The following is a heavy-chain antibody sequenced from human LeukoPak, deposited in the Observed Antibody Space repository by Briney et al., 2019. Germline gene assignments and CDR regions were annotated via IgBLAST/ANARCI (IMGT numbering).Heavy chain of an antibody. J-gene: IGHJ4*02. CDR2: IYYSGST. V-gene: IGHV4-59*01. CDR3: AREGFSSGSYRFDY. Sequence: SERVSLTCTVSGGSISSYYWSWTRQPPGKGLEWIGYIYYSGSTNYNPSLKSRVTISVDTSKNQFSLKLSSVTAADTAVYYCAREGFSSGSYRFDYWGQGAIVPGPS. D-gene: IGHD3-10*01. CDR1: GGSISSYY.